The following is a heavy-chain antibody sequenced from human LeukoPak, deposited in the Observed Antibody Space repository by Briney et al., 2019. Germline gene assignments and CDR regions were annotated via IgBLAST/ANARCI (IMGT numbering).Heavy chain of an antibody. J-gene: IGHJ4*02. CDR1: GGSISSSSYY. Sequence: SETLSLTCTVSGGSISSSSYYWGWILQPPGKGLEWIGSIYYSGSTYYNPSLKSRVTISVDTSKNQFSLKLSSVTAADTAVYYCARHGIAVAGSFDYWGQGTLVTVSS. CDR2: IYYSGST. CDR3: ARHGIAVAGSFDY. V-gene: IGHV4-39*01. D-gene: IGHD6-19*01.